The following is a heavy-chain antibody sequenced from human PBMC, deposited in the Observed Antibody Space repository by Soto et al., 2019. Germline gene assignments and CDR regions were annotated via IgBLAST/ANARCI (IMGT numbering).Heavy chain of an antibody. CDR1: GFTFSSYG. Sequence: QVQLVESGGGVVQPGRSLRLSCAASGFTFSSYGMHWVRQAPGKGLEWVAVISFDGNDKDYADSVKGRFTISRDNSKNTLYVQMNSLRPDDTAVYYCAKPPLGGGCSFGPLLSWGQGTLVTVSS. CDR2: ISFDGNDK. CDR3: AKPPLGGGCSFGPLLS. J-gene: IGHJ5*02. D-gene: IGHD5-18*01. V-gene: IGHV3-30*18.